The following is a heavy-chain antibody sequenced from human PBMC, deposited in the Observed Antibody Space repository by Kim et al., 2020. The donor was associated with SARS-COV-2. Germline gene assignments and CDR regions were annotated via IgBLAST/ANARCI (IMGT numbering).Heavy chain of an antibody. J-gene: IGHJ4*02. CDR3: ARGQVGATTPYY. V-gene: IGHV3-48*02. D-gene: IGHD1-26*01. Sequence: YYADSVKGRFTISRDNAKNSLYLQMNSLRDEDTAVYYCARGQVGATTPYYWGQGTLVTVSS.